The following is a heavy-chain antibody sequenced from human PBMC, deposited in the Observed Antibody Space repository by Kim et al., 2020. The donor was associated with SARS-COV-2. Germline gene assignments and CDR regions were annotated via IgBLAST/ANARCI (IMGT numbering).Heavy chain of an antibody. D-gene: IGHD6-13*01. V-gene: IGHV3-30*01. CDR3: ARDSSSWYLGY. J-gene: IGHJ4*02. CDR2: KK. Sequence: KKYYADSVKGRFTISRDNSKNTLYLQMNSLGGEDTAVYYCARDSSSWYLGYWGQGTLVTVSS.